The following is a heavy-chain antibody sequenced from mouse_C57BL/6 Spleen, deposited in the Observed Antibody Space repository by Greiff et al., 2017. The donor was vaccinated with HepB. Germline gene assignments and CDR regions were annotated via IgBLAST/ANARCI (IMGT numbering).Heavy chain of an antibody. CDR3: ARDSSGYSYYFEY. V-gene: IGHV14-3*01. CDR2: IDPANGNT. D-gene: IGHD3-2*02. J-gene: IGHJ2*01. CDR1: GFKIKNTY. Sequence: VQLKQSVAELVRPGASVKLSCTASGFKIKNTYMHWVKQRPEQGLEWIGRIDPANGNTKYAPKFQGKATITADTSSNTAYLQLSSLTSEDTAIYYCARDSSGYSYYFEYWGQGTTLTVSS.